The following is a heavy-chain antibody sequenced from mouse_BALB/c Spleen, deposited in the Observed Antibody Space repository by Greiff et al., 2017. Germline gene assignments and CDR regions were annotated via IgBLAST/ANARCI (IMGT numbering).Heavy chain of an antibody. Sequence: EVKLMESGGGLVQPGGSLRLSCSTSGFTFTDYYMSWVRQPPGKALEWLGFIRNKANGYTTEYSASVKGRFTISRDNSQSILYLQMNTLRAEDSATYYCARDRAFAYWGQGTLVTVSA. CDR3: ARDRAFAY. D-gene: IGHD3-1*01. J-gene: IGHJ3*01. V-gene: IGHV7-3*02. CDR2: IRNKANGYTT. CDR1: GFTFTDYY.